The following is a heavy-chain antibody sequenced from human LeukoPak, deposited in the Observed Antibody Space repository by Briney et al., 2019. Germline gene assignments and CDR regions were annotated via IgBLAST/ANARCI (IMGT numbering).Heavy chain of an antibody. Sequence: SETLSLTCAVYGGSFSGYYWSWIRQPPGKGLEWIGEINHSGSPNYNPSLKSRVTISIDTSKNQFPLKLSHVTAADTAVYYCARDLSDYYGSGSYRPISAFHIWGQGTSVTVSS. CDR3: ARDLSDYYGSGSYRPISAFHI. J-gene: IGHJ3*02. CDR1: GGSFSGYY. V-gene: IGHV4-34*01. D-gene: IGHD3-10*01. CDR2: INHSGSP.